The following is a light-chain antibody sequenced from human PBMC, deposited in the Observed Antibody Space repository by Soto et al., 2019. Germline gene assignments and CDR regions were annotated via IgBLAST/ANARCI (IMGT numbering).Light chain of an antibody. CDR3: CSYAGSFTFDV. Sequence: QSALTQPASVSGSPGQSITLSCTGTSSDVGNYNLVSWYQQFPGKAPKLIIYEGSRRPSGVSNRFSGSKSGNTASLTISGLQAEDEADYYCCSYAGSFTFDVFGGGTKLTVL. CDR2: EGS. V-gene: IGLV2-23*03. J-gene: IGLJ2*01. CDR1: SSDVGNYNL.